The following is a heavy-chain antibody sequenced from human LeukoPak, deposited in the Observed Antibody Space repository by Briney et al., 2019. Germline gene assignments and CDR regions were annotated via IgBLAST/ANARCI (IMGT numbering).Heavy chain of an antibody. CDR1: GYIFTGYY. J-gene: IGHJ4*02. Sequence: ASVKVSCKASGYIFTGYYMHWVRHAPGQGLEWMGWINPNSGGTNYGQKFQGRVTMTRDTSISTYYMELNRLRSDDTAVYYCARDWRFDDYYDSSGYYNSFDYWGQGSLVTVSS. CDR3: ARDWRFDDYYDSSGYYNSFDY. V-gene: IGHV1-2*02. D-gene: IGHD3-22*01. CDR2: INPNSGGT.